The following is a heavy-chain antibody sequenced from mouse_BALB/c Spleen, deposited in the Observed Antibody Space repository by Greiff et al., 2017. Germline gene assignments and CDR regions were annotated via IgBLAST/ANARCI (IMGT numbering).Heavy chain of an antibody. V-gene: IGHV14-3*02. J-gene: IGHJ1*01. D-gene: IGHD1-2*01. CDR1: GFNIKDTY. Sequence: VHVKQSGAELVKPGASVKLSCTASGFNIKDTYMHWVKQRPEQGLEWIGRIDPANGNTKYDPKFQGKATITADTSSNTAYLQLSSLTSEDTAVYYCARSGVGFWYFDVWGAGTTVTVSS. CDR2: IDPANGNT. CDR3: ARSGVGFWYFDV.